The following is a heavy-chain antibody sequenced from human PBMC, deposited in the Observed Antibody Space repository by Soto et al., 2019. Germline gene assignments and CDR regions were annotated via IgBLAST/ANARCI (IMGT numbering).Heavy chain of an antibody. J-gene: IGHJ3*02. CDR2: ISHDGSNT. Sequence: QVQLVESGGGVVQPGRSLRLSCAASGFTFSSYGMHWVRQAPGKGLEWVAVISHDGSNTYYADSVTGRFTMSRDNSKNTIDTQMNCLRAEETALYYCAKDMGGGWWGVAVEIWGQGTMVTVSS. V-gene: IGHV3-30*18. CDR3: AKDMGGGWWGVAVEI. CDR1: GFTFSSYG. D-gene: IGHD6-19*01.